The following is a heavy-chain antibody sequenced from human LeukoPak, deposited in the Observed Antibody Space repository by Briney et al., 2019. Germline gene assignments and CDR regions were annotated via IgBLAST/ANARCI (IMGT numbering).Heavy chain of an antibody. Sequence: GGSLRLSCAASGFGFSNFWMSWVGQAPGKGPEWGANIKEDGSLKNYVDSVEGRFTVSRDNAKTTLYLQMNSLRLEDTAVYYCVRDWAPASMQAAPFDCWGQGTLVTVSS. CDR1: GFGFSNFW. CDR2: IKEDGSLK. V-gene: IGHV3-7*01. D-gene: IGHD2/OR15-2a*01. CDR3: VRDWAPASMQAAPFDC. J-gene: IGHJ4*02.